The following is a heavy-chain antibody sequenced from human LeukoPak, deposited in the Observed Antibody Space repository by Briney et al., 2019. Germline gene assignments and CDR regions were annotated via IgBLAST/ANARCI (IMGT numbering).Heavy chain of an antibody. V-gene: IGHV3-23*01. D-gene: IGHD2-15*01. J-gene: IGHJ4*02. Sequence: GGSLRLSCAASGFTFSSYAMNWVRQAPGKGLEWVSGISGSGGSTYHADSVKGRFTISRDNSKNTLYLQTNSLRAEDTAVYYCARGVTVVATFDYWGQGTLVTVSS. CDR3: ARGVTVVATFDY. CDR1: GFTFSSYA. CDR2: ISGSGGST.